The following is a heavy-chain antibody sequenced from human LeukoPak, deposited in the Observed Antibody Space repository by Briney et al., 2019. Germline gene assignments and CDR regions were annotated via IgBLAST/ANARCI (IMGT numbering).Heavy chain of an antibody. CDR3: AKDSAKKYDDY. J-gene: IGHJ4*02. Sequence: GGSLRLSCVASGFTFSSYAMHWVRQAPGKGLECVTLISYDGSHKDYADSVKGRFTISRENSKNTLYLQMNSLRAEDTAVYYCAKDSAKKYDDYWGQGTLVTVSS. V-gene: IGHV3-30*04. CDR1: GFTFSSYA. CDR2: ISYDGSHK. D-gene: IGHD2/OR15-2a*01.